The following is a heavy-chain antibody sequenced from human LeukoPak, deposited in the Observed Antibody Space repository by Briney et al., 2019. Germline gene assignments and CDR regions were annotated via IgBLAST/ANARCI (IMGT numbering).Heavy chain of an antibody. CDR2: MNPNSGNT. V-gene: IGHV1-8*01. Sequence: ASVKVSCKASGYTFTSYDINWVRQATGQGLEWMGWMNPNSGNTGYAQKFQGRVTMTRNTSISTAYMELSSLRSEDTAVYYCARGNIVVVPAAIMRTNYYYYMDVWGKGTTVTVSS. D-gene: IGHD2-2*01. CDR1: GYTFTSYD. CDR3: ARGNIVVVPAAIMRTNYYYYMDV. J-gene: IGHJ6*03.